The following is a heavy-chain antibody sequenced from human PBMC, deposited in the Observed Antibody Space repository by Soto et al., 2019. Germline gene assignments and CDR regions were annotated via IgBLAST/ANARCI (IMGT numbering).Heavy chain of an antibody. Sequence: ASVKVSCKASGYNFTSYYMHWVRQAPGQGLEWMGIINPSGGSTSYAQKFQGRVTMTRDTSTSTVYMELSSLRSEDTAVYYCARDPPNPGNRHGMDVWGQGXTVTVYS. J-gene: IGHJ6*02. CDR3: ARDPPNPGNRHGMDV. D-gene: IGHD4-4*01. CDR2: INPSGGST. CDR1: GYNFTSYY. V-gene: IGHV1-46*01.